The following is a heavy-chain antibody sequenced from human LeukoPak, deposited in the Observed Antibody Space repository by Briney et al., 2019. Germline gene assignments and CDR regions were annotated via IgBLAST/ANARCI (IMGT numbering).Heavy chain of an antibody. V-gene: IGHV4-30-2*01. CDR2: IYHSGST. D-gene: IGHD7-27*01. CDR1: GGSISSGAYY. CDR3: ARASNWGDAFDI. Sequence: QASQTLSLTCTVSGGSISSGAYYWSWIRQPPRKGLEWIGYIYHSGSTYYNPSLKSRVTISIDRSKNQFSLKLNSVTAADTAVYYCARASNWGDAFDIGGQGTMVTVSS. J-gene: IGHJ3*02.